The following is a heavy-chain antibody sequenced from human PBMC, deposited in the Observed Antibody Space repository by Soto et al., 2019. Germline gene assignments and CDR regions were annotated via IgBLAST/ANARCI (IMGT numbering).Heavy chain of an antibody. CDR3: ARETDYGDYPYYYYYYGMDV. J-gene: IGHJ6*02. CDR1: GYTFTSYA. V-gene: IGHV1-3*01. CDR2: INAGNGNT. Sequence: ASVKVSCKASGYTFTSYAMHWVRQAPGQRLEWMGWINAGNGNTKYSQKFQGRVTITRDTSASTAHMELSSLRSEDTAVYYCARETDYGDYPYYYYYYGMDVWGQGTTVTVSS. D-gene: IGHD4-17*01.